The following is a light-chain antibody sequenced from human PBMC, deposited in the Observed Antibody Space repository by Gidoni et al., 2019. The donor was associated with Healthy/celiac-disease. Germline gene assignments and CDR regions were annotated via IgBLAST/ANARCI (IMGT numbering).Light chain of an antibody. J-gene: IGKJ1*01. CDR2: KAS. Sequence: DIQMTQSPSTLSASVGDRVTITCRASQSISSRFAWYQQKPGKAPKLLIYKASSLESGVPSRFSGSGSVTEFTLTISSLQPDDFATYYCQQYNSYPWTFGQGTKVEIK. V-gene: IGKV1-5*03. CDR1: QSISSR. CDR3: QQYNSYPWT.